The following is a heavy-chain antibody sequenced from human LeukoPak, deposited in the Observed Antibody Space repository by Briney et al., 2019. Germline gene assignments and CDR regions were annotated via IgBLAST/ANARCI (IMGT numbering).Heavy chain of an antibody. J-gene: IGHJ4*02. CDR3: ARPSSGSYFDFDY. CDR1: GNSFGDYY. Sequence: SETLSLTCTVSGNSFGDYYWSWIRQPAGKGLEWIGRIYTSGSTTYNPSLKSRVTMSVDTSKSQFSLNLMSVTAADTAVYYCARPSSGSYFDFDYWGQGTLVTVSS. CDR2: IYTSGST. D-gene: IGHD3-10*01. V-gene: IGHV4-4*07.